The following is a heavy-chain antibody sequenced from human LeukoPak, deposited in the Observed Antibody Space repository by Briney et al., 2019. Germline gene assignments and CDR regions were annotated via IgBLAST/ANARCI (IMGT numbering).Heavy chain of an antibody. J-gene: IGHJ4*02. CDR2: IIPIFGTA. D-gene: IGHD1-1*01. Sequence: SVKVSCKASGGTFSSYAISWVRQAPGQGLEWIGGIIPIFGTANYAQKFQGRVTITTDESTSTAYMELSSLRSEDTAVYYCARVRVGPKLERPGGPFDYWGQGTLVTVSS. V-gene: IGHV1-69*05. CDR3: ARVRVGPKLERPGGPFDY. CDR1: GGTFSSYA.